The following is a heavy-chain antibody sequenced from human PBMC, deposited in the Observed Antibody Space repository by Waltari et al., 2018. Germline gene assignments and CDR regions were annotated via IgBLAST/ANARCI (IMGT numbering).Heavy chain of an antibody. CDR2: INDGGGST. CDR1: GFPFSAYA. V-gene: IGHV3-23*01. CDR3: AKETLRWFDY. D-gene: IGHD5-12*01. Sequence: EVQLLESGGGLVQPGGSLSLSCAVPGFPFSAYAMSWVRQAPGKGLEWVSGINDGGGSTYYADSVKGRFTISRDNSRKMLFLQMSGLRAEDTAIYYCAKETLRWFDYWGQGTLVAVSS. J-gene: IGHJ4*02.